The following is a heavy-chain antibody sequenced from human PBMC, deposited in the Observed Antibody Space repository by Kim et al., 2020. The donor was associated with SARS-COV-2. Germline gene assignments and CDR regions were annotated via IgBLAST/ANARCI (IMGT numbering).Heavy chain of an antibody. J-gene: IGHJ3*02. CDR1: GYTFTGYY. D-gene: IGHD3-3*01. CDR3: ARERSYDFWSGPSPTGDAFDI. Sequence: ASVKVSCKASGYTFTGYYMHWVRQAPGQGLEWMGWINPNSGGTNYAQKFQGRVTMTRDTSISTAYMELSRLRSDDTAVYYCARERSYDFWSGPSPTGDAFDIWGQGTMVTVSS. V-gene: IGHV1-2*02. CDR2: INPNSGGT.